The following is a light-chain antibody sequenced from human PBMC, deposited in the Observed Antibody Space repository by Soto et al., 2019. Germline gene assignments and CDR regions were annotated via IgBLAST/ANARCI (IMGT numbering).Light chain of an antibody. V-gene: IGKV3-20*01. Sequence: EIVLTQSPGTLSLSPGERATLSCRSSQSVSSSYLAWYQQKPGQAPRLLLYGASSRATGIPDRFSGSGSGTDFTLTISSLEPEDFGVYYCQQYGSSQTFGQGTKVEIK. CDR1: QSVSSSY. CDR3: QQYGSSQT. J-gene: IGKJ1*01. CDR2: GAS.